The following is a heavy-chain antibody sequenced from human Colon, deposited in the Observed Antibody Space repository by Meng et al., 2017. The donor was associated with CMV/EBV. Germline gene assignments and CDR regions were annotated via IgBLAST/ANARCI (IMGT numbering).Heavy chain of an antibody. J-gene: IGHJ4*02. Sequence: QVQMVECGGGVVQPGRSLRLSCAASRFTFSNYGTYWVRQAPGKGLEWVSLIYSGGSTAYGDSVKGRFIISRDSSKNTLYLQMNSLRTEDTAVYYCARDGPADATGTFGWGQGTLVTVSS. D-gene: IGHD1-1*01. CDR1: RFTFSNYG. CDR3: ARDGPADATGTFG. V-gene: IGHV3-NL1*01. CDR2: IYSGGST.